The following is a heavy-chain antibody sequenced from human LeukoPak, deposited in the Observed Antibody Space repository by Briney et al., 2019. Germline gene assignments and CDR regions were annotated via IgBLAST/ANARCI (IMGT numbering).Heavy chain of an antibody. CDR2: IRGSGDRT. CDR3: AKDSKIVGATFRSYHYMDV. D-gene: IGHD1-26*01. J-gene: IGHJ6*03. Sequence: GGSLRLSCAASGFTFSSYAMSWVRQAPGKGLEWVSAIRGSGDRTHYADSVKGRFTTSRDNSKNTLYLQMNSLRAEDTAVYYCAKDSKIVGATFRSYHYMDVWGKGTAVTVSS. V-gene: IGHV3-23*01. CDR1: GFTFSSYA.